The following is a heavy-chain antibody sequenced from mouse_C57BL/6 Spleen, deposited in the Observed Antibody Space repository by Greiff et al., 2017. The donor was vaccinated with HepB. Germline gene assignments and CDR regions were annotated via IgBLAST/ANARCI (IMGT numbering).Heavy chain of an antibody. J-gene: IGHJ2*01. Sequence: EVQLQQSGPELVKPGASVKISCKASGYTFTDYYMNWVKQSHGKSLEWIGDINPNNGGTSYNQKFKGKATLTVDKSSSTAYMELRSLTSEDSAVYYSGRGDAPLDYWGQGTTLTVSS. V-gene: IGHV1-26*01. CDR1: GYTFTDYY. CDR2: INPNNGGT. CDR3: GRGDAPLDY.